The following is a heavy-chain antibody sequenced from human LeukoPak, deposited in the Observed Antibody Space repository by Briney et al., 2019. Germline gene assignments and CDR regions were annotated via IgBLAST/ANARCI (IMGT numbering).Heavy chain of an antibody. CDR3: ARVGDFLTGYYNH. D-gene: IGHD3-9*01. CDR1: GYTFSSYG. V-gene: IGHV1-18*01. CDR2: INSYNGNT. J-gene: IGHJ5*02. Sequence: GASVKVSCKAYGYTFSSYGISWVRQAPGQGLEWMGWINSYNGNTNYGQKFQGRVTMTTDTSTSTVYMELRSLRSDDTAVYYCARVGDFLTGYYNHWGQGTLVTVSS.